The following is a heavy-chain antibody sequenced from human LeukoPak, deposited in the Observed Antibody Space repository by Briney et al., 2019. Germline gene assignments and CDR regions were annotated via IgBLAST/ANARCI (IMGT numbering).Heavy chain of an antibody. CDR1: GFTFSSYS. Sequence: PGGSLRLSCAASGFTFSSYSMNWVRQAPGKGLEWVSIIYGADNTYYAGSVKGRFIISRDNSKNTVYLQMSSLRAEDTAVYYCARDDSWSDGRGLDDWGQGTLVTVSS. J-gene: IGHJ4*02. V-gene: IGHV3-53*01. D-gene: IGHD1-1*01. CDR2: IYGADNT. CDR3: ARDDSWSDGRGLDD.